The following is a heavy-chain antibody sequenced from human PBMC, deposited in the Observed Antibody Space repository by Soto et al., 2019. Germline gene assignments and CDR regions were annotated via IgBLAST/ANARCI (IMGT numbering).Heavy chain of an antibody. CDR3: ARNNYGIAVAGTHYYYYGMDV. J-gene: IGHJ6*02. Sequence: PGGSLRLSCAASGFTFSSYSMNWVRQAPGKGLEWVSSISSSSSYIYYADSVKGRFTISRDNAKNSLYLQMNSLRAEDTAVYYCARNNYGIAVAGTHYYYYGMDVWGQGTTVTVSS. CDR1: GFTFSSYS. V-gene: IGHV3-21*01. CDR2: ISSSSSYI. D-gene: IGHD6-19*01.